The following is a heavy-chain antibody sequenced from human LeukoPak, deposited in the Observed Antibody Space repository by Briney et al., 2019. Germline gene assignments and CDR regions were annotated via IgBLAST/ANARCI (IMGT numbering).Heavy chain of an antibody. Sequence: PGGSLRLSCAASGFPFSSYDMGWIRQAPGKGLEWVSVIYNGGTTYYAAAVKGRFTISRDNSKSTLFVYLQMNSLRTDDTAVYYCAGGGEAARSLHYWGQGTLVTVSS. CDR3: AGGGEAARSLHY. V-gene: IGHV3-66*02. D-gene: IGHD6-6*01. CDR1: GFPFSSYD. CDR2: IYNGGTT. J-gene: IGHJ4*02.